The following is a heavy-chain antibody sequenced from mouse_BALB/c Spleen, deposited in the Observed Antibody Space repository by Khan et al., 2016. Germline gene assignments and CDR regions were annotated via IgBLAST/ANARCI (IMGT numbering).Heavy chain of an antibody. V-gene: IGHV3-2*02. CDR2: ISYSDST. Sequence: EVQLQESGPDLVKPSQSLSLTCTVTGYSITSDYAWNWLRQFPGNKLEWMGYISYSDSTSYNPSLKSRISITRAPSKNQFFLRLNSVTTEDTSTYSCAEELCWFAYWGQGTLVTVSA. J-gene: IGHJ3*01. D-gene: IGHD4-1*01. CDR3: AEELCWFAY. CDR1: GYSITSDYA.